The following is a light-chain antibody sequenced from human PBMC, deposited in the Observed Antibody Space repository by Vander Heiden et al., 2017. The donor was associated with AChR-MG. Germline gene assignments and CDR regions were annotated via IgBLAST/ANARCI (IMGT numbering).Light chain of an antibody. J-gene: IGKJ1*01. Sequence: DIVVTQSPESLAVSLGERATINCKSSQNILYDSNNKNYLAWYQQKPVQAPRLLIYWSSTRESGVPDRFSGSGSGTDFTLTISSLHAEDVAIYYCQQYYTTPWTFGQRTKVEI. CDR2: WSS. CDR3: QQYYTTPWT. V-gene: IGKV4-1*01. CDR1: QNILYDSNNKNY.